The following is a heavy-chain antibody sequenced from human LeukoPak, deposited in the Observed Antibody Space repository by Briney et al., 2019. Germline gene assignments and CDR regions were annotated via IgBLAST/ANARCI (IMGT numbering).Heavy chain of an antibody. V-gene: IGHV3-23*01. Sequence: GGSLRLSCAASGFTFSSYAMNWVRQAPGKGLEWVSTIRGSGGSTYYADSVKGRFTISRDNSKNTLYLQMNSLRAEETAVYYCAKIYGSGSYHYFDYWGQGTLVTVSS. CDR3: AKIYGSGSYHYFDY. CDR2: IRGSGGST. J-gene: IGHJ4*02. CDR1: GFTFSSYA. D-gene: IGHD3-10*01.